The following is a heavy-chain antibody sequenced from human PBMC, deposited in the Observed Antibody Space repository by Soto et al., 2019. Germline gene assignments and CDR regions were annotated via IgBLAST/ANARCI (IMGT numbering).Heavy chain of an antibody. D-gene: IGHD6-13*01. Sequence: QVQLVQSGAEVKKPGASVKVSCKASGYTFTSYGISWVRQAPGQGLEWMGWISAYNGNTNYAQKLQGRVTMTTDTSTSRAYMELRSLRSDDTDVYYCERGRASGYSSSWYIYWGQGTLVTVSS. V-gene: IGHV1-18*04. CDR3: ERGRASGYSSSWYIY. J-gene: IGHJ4*02. CDR1: GYTFTSYG. CDR2: ISAYNGNT.